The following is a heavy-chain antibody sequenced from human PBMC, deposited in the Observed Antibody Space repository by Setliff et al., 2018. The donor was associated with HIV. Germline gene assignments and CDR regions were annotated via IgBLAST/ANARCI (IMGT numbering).Heavy chain of an antibody. CDR2: IYHSGST. D-gene: IGHD6-6*01. CDR1: GDSISDTTYY. Sequence: KPSETLSLTCSVSGDSISDTTYYRGWIRQPPGKGLEWIGNIYHSGSTLYKPSLKSRVTMSVDTSKNQFSLKLNSVTAADTAVYHCARLSSYRSSSYYFDYWGQGALVTVSS. CDR3: ARLSSYRSSSYYFDY. J-gene: IGHJ4*02. V-gene: IGHV4-39*01.